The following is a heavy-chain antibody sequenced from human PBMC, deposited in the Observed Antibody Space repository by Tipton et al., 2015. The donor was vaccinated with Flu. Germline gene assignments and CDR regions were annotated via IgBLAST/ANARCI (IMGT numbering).Heavy chain of an antibody. J-gene: IGHJ3*02. CDR1: GASINSNDYY. CDR2: IFFTGTT. V-gene: IGHV4-39*07. D-gene: IGHD3-9*01. CDR3: ARIHFLYEILTGPYTGGAFDI. Sequence: TLSLTCSVSGASINSNDYYWGWVRQPPGKGPEWIGSIFFTGTTHYDPSLKSRDTISVDSSKDQFSLKLMSLTAADTAVYYCARIHFLYEILTGPYTGGAFDIWGRGTLVTVSS.